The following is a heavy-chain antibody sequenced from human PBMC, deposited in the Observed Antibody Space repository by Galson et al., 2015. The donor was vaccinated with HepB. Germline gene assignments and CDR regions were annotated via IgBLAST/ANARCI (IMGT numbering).Heavy chain of an antibody. CDR2: IYSGGST. CDR1: GFTVSSNY. J-gene: IGHJ4*02. CDR3: ARDFLGTRGSDY. Sequence: SLRLSCAASGFTVSSNYMSWVRQAPGKGLEWVSVIYSGGSTYYADSVKGRFTISRDNSKNTLYLQMNSLRAEDTAVYYCARDFLGTRGSDYWGQGTLVTVSS. V-gene: IGHV3-66*01. D-gene: IGHD1-1*01.